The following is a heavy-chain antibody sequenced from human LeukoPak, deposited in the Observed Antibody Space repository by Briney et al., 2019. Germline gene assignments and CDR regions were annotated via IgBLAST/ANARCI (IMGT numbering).Heavy chain of an antibody. D-gene: IGHD6-6*01. CDR2: INPNSGGT. J-gene: IGHJ5*02. CDR1: GYTFTGYY. Sequence: ASVKVSCKASGYTFTGYYMHWVRQAPGQGREWMGWINPNSGGTNYAQKFQGRVTMTRDTAISTASMELSRLSSDDTAVYYCARDGIAARRRVYNWFAPWGQGTLVPVSS. CDR3: ARDGIAARRRVYNWFAP. V-gene: IGHV1-2*02.